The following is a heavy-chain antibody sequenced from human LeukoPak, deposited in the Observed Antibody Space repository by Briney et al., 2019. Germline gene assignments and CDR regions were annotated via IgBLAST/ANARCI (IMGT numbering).Heavy chain of an antibody. CDR2: IIPIFGTA. D-gene: IGHD2-2*01. CDR3: ARFEQDIVVVRSQDQAGYWYFDL. Sequence: ASVNVSCKASGGTFSSYAISWVRQAPGQGLEWMGGIIPIFGTANYAQKFQGRVTITADESTSTAYMELSSLRSEDTAVYYCARFEQDIVVVRSQDQAGYWYFDLWGRGTLVTVSS. CDR1: GGTFSSYA. J-gene: IGHJ2*01. V-gene: IGHV1-69*13.